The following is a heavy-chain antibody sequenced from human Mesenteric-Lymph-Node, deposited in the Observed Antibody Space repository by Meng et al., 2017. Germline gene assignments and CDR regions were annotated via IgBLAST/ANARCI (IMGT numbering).Heavy chain of an antibody. J-gene: IGHJ3*02. V-gene: IGHV3-NL1*01. CDR2: IYAGGVT. Sequence: GESLKISCAASGFTFSSYAMHWVRQAPGKGLEWVSVIYAGGVTYYADSVKGRFTISRDKSKNTLYLQMNSLRTEDTAVYYCARDPYTSSWFLAFDIWGQGTVVTVSS. D-gene: IGHD6-13*01. CDR3: ARDPYTSSWFLAFDI. CDR1: GFTFSSYA.